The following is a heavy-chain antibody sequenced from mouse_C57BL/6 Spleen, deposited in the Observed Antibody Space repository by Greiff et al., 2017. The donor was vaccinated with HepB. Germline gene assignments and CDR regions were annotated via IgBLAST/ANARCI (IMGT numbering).Heavy chain of an antibody. CDR2: IDPEDGDT. V-gene: IGHV14-1*01. CDR3: TLITTVVDTYAMDY. J-gene: IGHJ4*01. CDR1: GFNIKDYY. Sequence: VQLKESGAELVRPGASVKLSCTASGFNIKDYYMHWVKQRPEQGLEWIGRIDPEDGDTEYAPKFQGKATMTADTSSNTAYLQLSSLTSEDTAVYYSTLITTVVDTYAMDYWGQGTSVTVSS. D-gene: IGHD1-1*01.